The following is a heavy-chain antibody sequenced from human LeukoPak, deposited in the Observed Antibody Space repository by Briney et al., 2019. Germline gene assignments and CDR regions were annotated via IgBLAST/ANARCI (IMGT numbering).Heavy chain of an antibody. CDR3: ARDSDRYSGSSFDY. V-gene: IGHV1-2*02. D-gene: IGHD1-26*01. CDR2: INPNSGGT. Sequence: ASVKVSCKASGYTFTGYYMHWVRQAPGQGLEWMGWINPNSGGTNYAQKFQGRVTITTDESTSTAYMELSSLRSEDTAVYYCARDSDRYSGSSFDYWGQGTLVTVSS. CDR1: GYTFTGYY. J-gene: IGHJ4*02.